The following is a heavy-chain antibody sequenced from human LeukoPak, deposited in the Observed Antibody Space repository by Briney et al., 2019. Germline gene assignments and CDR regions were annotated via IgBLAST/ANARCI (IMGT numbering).Heavy chain of an antibody. J-gene: IGHJ3*02. CDR1: GYTFTSYY. D-gene: IGHD1-26*01. V-gene: IGHV1-46*03. CDR2: INPSGGST. Sequence: GASVKVSCKASGYTFTSYYMHWVRQAPGQGLEWMGIINPSGGSTSYAQKFQGRVTMTRDTSTSTVYMELNSLRSEDTAVYYCAREKGIVGAIHDAFDIWGQGTMVTVSS. CDR3: AREKGIVGAIHDAFDI.